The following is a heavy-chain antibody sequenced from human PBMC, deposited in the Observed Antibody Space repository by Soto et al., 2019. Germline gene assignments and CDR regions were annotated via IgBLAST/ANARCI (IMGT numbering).Heavy chain of an antibody. Sequence: ASVKVSCKASGYTFTSYAMHWVRQAPGQRLEWMGWINAGNGNTKYSQKFQGRVTITRDTSASTAYMELSSLRSEDTAVYYCARATVRGRAAILLYYYYYMDVWGKGTTVTVSS. V-gene: IGHV1-3*01. CDR1: GYTFTSYA. CDR2: INAGNGNT. D-gene: IGHD3-10*01. CDR3: ARATVRGRAAILLYYYYYMDV. J-gene: IGHJ6*03.